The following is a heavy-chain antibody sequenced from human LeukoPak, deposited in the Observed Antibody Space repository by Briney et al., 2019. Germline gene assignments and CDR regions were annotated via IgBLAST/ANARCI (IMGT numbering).Heavy chain of an antibody. V-gene: IGHV3-30*02. J-gene: IGHJ4*02. CDR1: GFTFSDYG. CDR3: AKDLHTLGYGDYAGY. Sequence: PGGSLRLSCAASGFTFSDYGIHWVRQAPGKGLEWVAFIRYDGSNKYYADSVKGRFTISRDNSKNTLYLQMNSLRAEDTAVYYCAKDLHTLGYGDYAGYWGQGTLVTVSS. CDR2: IRYDGSNK. D-gene: IGHD4-17*01.